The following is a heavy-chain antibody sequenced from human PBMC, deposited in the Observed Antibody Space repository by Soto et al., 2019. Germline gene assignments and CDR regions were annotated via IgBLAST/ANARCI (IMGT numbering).Heavy chain of an antibody. CDR3: ERGNDSDSATFDY. J-gene: IGHJ4*02. D-gene: IGHD2-15*01. CDR1: GFTFSTYG. Sequence: GGSMRLSCEASGFTFSTYGMHWVRQAPGKGLEWVAVISYDGRNENYVDSVKGRFTISRDNSKNTLYLQINSLRIDDTAVFYCERGNDSDSATFDYWGQGAQVTVSS. CDR2: ISYDGRNE. V-gene: IGHV3-30*03.